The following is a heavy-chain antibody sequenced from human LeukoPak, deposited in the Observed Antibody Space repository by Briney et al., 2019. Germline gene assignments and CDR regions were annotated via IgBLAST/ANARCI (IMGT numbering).Heavy chain of an antibody. CDR3: AHLYYYASSGYYDYFHY. V-gene: IGHV2-5*02. D-gene: IGHD3-22*01. CDR1: GFSLSTSGVG. Sequence: SGPTLVNPTQTLTLTCTFSGFSLSTSGVGVGWIRQPPGKALEWLALIYWDDDKHYSPSLKSRLTITKDTSKNQVVLTMTNMDPVDTATYYYAHLYYYASSGYYDYFHYWGQGILVTVSS. J-gene: IGHJ4*02. CDR2: IYWDDDK.